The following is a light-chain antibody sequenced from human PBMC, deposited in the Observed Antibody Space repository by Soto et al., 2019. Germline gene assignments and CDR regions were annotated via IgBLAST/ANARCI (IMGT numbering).Light chain of an antibody. V-gene: IGLV4-69*01. CDR2: LKSDGSH. CDR1: SAYSTFA. CDR3: QTWGAGIRV. J-gene: IGLJ2*01. Sequence: QAVVTQSPSASASLGAAVKLTCTLSSAYSTFAIAWHQQTEKGPRYLMNLKSDGSHTKGDGIPDRFSGSSSGAERYLTISSLQSEDEADYYCQTWGAGIRVFGGGTKLTVL.